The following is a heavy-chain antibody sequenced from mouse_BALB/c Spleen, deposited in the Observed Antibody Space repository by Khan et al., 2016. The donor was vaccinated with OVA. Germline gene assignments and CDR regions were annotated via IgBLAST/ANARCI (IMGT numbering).Heavy chain of an antibody. Sequence: LVESGPELKKPGETVRISCKASGYTFTTAGMQWVQKMPGKGLKWIGWINTHSGVPKYAEDFKGRFAFSLGTSASTAYLQISNLKNEDTATYFCARGGAAYYRSDGGAMDYWGQGTSGTVSS. V-gene: IGHV9-4*02. D-gene: IGHD2-14*01. J-gene: IGHJ4*01. CDR1: GYTFTTAG. CDR3: ARGGAAYYRSDGGAMDY. CDR2: INTHSGVP.